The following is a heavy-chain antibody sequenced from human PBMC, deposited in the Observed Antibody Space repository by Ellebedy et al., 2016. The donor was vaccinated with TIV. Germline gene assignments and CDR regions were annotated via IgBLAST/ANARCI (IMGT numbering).Heavy chain of an antibody. J-gene: IGHJ1*01. CDR2: IYYSGNT. Sequence: MPSETLSLTCTVSGGSNSSSNYYWGWIRQPPGKGLEWIGSIYYSGNTYYNPSLKTRVTISIDTSKNPFSLRLTSVTAADTAVFYCARGSRYYGPFSPWGQGTLVTVSS. CDR1: GGSNSSSNYY. V-gene: IGHV4-39*07. CDR3: ARGSRYYGPFSP. D-gene: IGHD3-10*01.